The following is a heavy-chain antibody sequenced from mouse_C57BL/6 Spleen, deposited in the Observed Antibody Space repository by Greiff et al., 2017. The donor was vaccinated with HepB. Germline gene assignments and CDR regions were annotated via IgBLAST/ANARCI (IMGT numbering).Heavy chain of an antibody. CDR1: GYSFTGYF. CDR2: INPYNGDT. D-gene: IGHD1-1*01. CDR3: ARWTTVVDAMDY. V-gene: IGHV1-20*01. Sequence: VQLQQSGPELVKPGDSVKISCKASGYSFTGYFMNWVMQSHGKSLEWIGRINPYNGDTFYNQKFKGKATLTVDKSSSTAHMELRSLTSEDSAVYYCARWTTVVDAMDYWGQGTSVTVSS. J-gene: IGHJ4*01.